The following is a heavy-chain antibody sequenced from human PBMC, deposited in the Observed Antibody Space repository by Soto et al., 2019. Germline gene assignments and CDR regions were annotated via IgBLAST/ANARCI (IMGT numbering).Heavy chain of an antibody. V-gene: IGHV4-30-2*01. CDR1: GGSISSGGYS. CDR3: AREMTTVTTFDY. Sequence: QLQLQEYGSGLVKPSQTLSLTCAVSGGSISSGGYSWSWIRQPPGKGLEWIGYIYHSGSTYYNPSLKSRVTISVDRSKNQISLKLSSVTAADTAVYYCAREMTTVTTFDYWGQGTLVTVSS. CDR2: IYHSGST. J-gene: IGHJ4*02. D-gene: IGHD4-17*01.